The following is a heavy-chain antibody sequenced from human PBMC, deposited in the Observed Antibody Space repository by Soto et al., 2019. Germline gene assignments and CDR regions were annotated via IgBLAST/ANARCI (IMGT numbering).Heavy chain of an antibody. V-gene: IGHV1-69*13. D-gene: IGHD3-3*01. CDR3: ARESRDTIFGVVISNWFDP. J-gene: IGHJ5*02. CDR1: GGTCSSYA. CDR2: IIPIFGTA. Sequence: ASVKVSCKASGGTCSSYAISWVLQAPGQGLEWMGGIIPIFGTANYAQKFQGRVTITADESTSTAYMELSSLRSEDTAVYYCARESRDTIFGVVISNWFDPWGQGTLVTVSS.